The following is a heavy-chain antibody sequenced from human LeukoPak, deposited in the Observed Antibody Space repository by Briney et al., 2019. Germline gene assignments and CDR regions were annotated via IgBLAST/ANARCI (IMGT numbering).Heavy chain of an antibody. Sequence: SETLSLTCAAYGGSFSGYYWSWIRQPPGKGLEWIGEINHSGSTNYNPSLKSRVTISVDTSKNQFSLKLSSVTAADTAVYYCARGLHYYDSSRYFDYWGQGTLVTVSS. J-gene: IGHJ4*02. CDR3: ARGLHYYDSSRYFDY. CDR2: INHSGST. D-gene: IGHD3-22*01. V-gene: IGHV4-34*01. CDR1: GGSFSGYY.